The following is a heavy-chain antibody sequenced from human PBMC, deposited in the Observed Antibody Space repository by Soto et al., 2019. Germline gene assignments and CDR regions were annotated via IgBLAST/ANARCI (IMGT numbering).Heavy chain of an antibody. D-gene: IGHD1-26*01. J-gene: IGHJ4*02. V-gene: IGHV1-46*01. CDR3: ARDTVRWELLGPHFDY. CDR2: INPSGGST. CDR1: GYTFTSYY. Sequence: QVQLVQSGAEVKKPGASVKVSCKASGYTFTSYYMHWVRQAPGQGLEWMGIINPSGGSTSYAQKFQGRVTMTRDTPTSTVYMELSSLRSEDTAVYYCARDTVRWELLGPHFDYWGQGTLVTVSS.